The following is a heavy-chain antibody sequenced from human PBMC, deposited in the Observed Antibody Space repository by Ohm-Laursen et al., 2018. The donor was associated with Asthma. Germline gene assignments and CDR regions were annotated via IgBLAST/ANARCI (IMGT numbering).Heavy chain of an antibody. D-gene: IGHD3-16*02. CDR1: GGTFSSYA. CDR2: MNPNSGNT. J-gene: IGHJ3*02. CDR3: ARTQVFLNYDYIWGSYRSDAFDI. V-gene: IGHV1-8*02. Sequence: ASVKVSCKASGGTFSSYAISWVRQAPGQGLEWMGWMNPNSGNTGYAQKFQGRVTMTRNTSISTAYMELSSLRSEDTAVYYCARTQVFLNYDYIWGSYRSDAFDIWGQGTMVTVSS.